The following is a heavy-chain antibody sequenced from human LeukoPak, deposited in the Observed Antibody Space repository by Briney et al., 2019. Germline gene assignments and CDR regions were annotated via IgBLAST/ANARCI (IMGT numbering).Heavy chain of an antibody. CDR1: GCTFSSYA. CDR2: ISGSGGST. J-gene: IGHJ4*02. D-gene: IGHD3-10*01. Sequence: GGSLRLSCAASGCTFSSYAMSWVRQAPGKGLEWVSAISGSGGSTYYADSVKGRFTISRDNSKNTLYLQMNSLRAEDTAVYYCAKGELWFGESYYFDYWGQGTLVTVSS. V-gene: IGHV3-23*01. CDR3: AKGELWFGESYYFDY.